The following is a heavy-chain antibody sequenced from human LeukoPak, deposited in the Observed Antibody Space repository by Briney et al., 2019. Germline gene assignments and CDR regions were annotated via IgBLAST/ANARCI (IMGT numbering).Heavy chain of an antibody. CDR1: GGSISSYY. CDR3: ARYGSGSYYMALLFDY. D-gene: IGHD3-10*01. Sequence: SETLSLTCTVSGGSISSYYWSWIRQPPGKGLEWIGYIYYSGSTNYNPSLKSRVTISVDTSKNQFSLKLSSVTAADTAVYYCARYGSGSYYMALLFDYWGQGTLVTVSS. CDR2: IYYSGST. V-gene: IGHV4-59*01. J-gene: IGHJ4*02.